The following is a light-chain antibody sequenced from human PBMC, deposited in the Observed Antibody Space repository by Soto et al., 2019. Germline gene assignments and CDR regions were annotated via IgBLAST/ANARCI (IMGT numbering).Light chain of an antibody. CDR3: QQYYERPLT. V-gene: IGKV3-15*01. CDR2: GVY. J-gene: IGKJ5*01. CDR1: QSVYSN. Sequence: EIVMTQSPATLSVSPGERATLSCRASQSVYSNLAWYQQKPGQAPRLLMYGVYTRASGIPARFSGSGSGTEFTLTISSLQSEDFAVYYCQQYYERPLTFGQGTRLEIK.